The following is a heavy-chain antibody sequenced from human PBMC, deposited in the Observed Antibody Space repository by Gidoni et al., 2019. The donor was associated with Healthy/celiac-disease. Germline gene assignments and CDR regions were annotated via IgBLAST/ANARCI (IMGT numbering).Heavy chain of an antibody. CDR1: GFPFSSCA. CDR2: ISCSGGST. D-gene: IGHD1-26*01. J-gene: IGHJ4*02. CDR3: AKSHGGSGSYFFLFDY. Sequence: EVQLVESGGGLVQPGGSLSLSCAASGFPFSSCAMMRVRQAPGKGLEWVLAISCSGGSTYYADSVKGRFTISRDNSKNTLYLQMNSLRAEDTAVYYCAKSHGGSGSYFFLFDYWGQGTLVTVSS. V-gene: IGHV3-23*04.